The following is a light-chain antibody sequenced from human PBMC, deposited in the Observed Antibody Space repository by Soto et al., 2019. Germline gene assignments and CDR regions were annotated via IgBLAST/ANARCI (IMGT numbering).Light chain of an antibody. CDR1: QGIGDT. CDR3: QQYGNSPSIT. J-gene: IGKJ5*01. V-gene: IGKV3D-15*02. CDR2: DTS. Sequence: EVVMRQSPATLSVSPGEGATLSCRASQGIGDTLAWYQHKPGQTPRLLIYDTSTRATGVPTRFSGSGSGTDFTLTINGLEPEDFAVYYCQQYGNSPSITFGQGTRLEIK.